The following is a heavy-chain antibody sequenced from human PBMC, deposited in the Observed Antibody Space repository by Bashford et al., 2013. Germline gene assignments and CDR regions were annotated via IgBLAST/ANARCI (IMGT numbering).Heavy chain of an antibody. J-gene: IGHJ4*02. CDR3: ARDERGSLDY. CDR1: GFTFSTYE. D-gene: IGHD3-10*01. Sequence: GGSLRLSCVASGFTFSTYEMNWVRQAPGKGLEWVANIKQDESEKFYVDSVKGRFTISRDNAKNSLYLQMNSLRAEDTAVYYCARDERGSLDYWGQGTLVTVSS. CDR2: IKQDESEK. V-gene: IGHV3-7*03.